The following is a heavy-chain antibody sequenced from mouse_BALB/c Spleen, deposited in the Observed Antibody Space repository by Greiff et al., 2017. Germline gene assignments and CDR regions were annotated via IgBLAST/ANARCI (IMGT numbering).Heavy chain of an antibody. Sequence: EVQLQESGAELVKPGASVKLSCTASGFNIKDTYMHWVKQRPEQGLEWIGRIDPANGNTKYDPKFQGKATITADTSSNTAYLQLSSLTSEDTAVYYCARKEGYGTFAYWGQGTLVTVSA. CDR1: GFNIKDTY. D-gene: IGHD2-1*01. J-gene: IGHJ3*01. V-gene: IGHV14-3*02. CDR2: IDPANGNT. CDR3: ARKEGYGTFAY.